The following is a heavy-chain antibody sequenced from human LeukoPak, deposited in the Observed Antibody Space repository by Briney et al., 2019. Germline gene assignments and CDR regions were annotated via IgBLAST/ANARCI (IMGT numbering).Heavy chain of an antibody. CDR2: IRYDGSNK. V-gene: IGHV3-30*02. J-gene: IGHJ4*02. CDR1: GFTFSSYG. CDR3: AKDLSGWPFDY. Sequence: PGGSLRLSCAASGFTFSSYGMHWVRQAPGKGLEWVAFIRYDGSNKYYADSVKGRFTISRDNSKNTLYLQMNSLRAEDTAVYYCAKDLSGWPFDYWGQGTLVTVSS. D-gene: IGHD6-19*01.